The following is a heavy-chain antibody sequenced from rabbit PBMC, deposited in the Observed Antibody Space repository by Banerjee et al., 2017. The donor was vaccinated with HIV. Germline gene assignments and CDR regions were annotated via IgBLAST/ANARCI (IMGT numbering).Heavy chain of an antibody. J-gene: IGHJ6*01. V-gene: IGHV1S43*01. CDR2: IYTGSGNT. CDR3: ARGYACYALGL. Sequence: QEQLEESGGDLVKPEGTLTLTCKASGIDFSSYYYMCWVRQAPGKGLELIACIYTGSGNTYYANWVSGRFTISRSTSLNTVDLKMTSLTAADTATYFCARGYACYALGLWGPGTLVTVS. D-gene: IGHD6-1*01. CDR1: GIDFSSYYY.